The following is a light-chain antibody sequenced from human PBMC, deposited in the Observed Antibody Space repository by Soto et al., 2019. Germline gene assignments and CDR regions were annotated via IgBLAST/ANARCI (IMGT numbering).Light chain of an antibody. Sequence: EIVLTQSPGTLSLSPGERATLSCRASQSVSSSYLAWYQQKPGQAPRLLIYGTSSRATGIPDRFSGSGSGTAFSLTISTLEPDDFAVYYCHQYGGSPTWTFGQGTKVEIK. J-gene: IGKJ1*01. V-gene: IGKV3-20*01. CDR1: QSVSSSY. CDR2: GTS. CDR3: HQYGGSPTWT.